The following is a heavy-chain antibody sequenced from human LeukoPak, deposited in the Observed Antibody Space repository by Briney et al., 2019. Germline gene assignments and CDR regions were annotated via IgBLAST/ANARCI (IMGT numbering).Heavy chain of an antibody. CDR1: GYILTTYD. J-gene: IGHJ4*02. CDR3: AITIQYGDYDY. D-gene: IGHD4-17*01. CDR2: MNPNSGNT. V-gene: IGHV1-8*02. Sequence: ASVTVSCKASGYILTTYDINWVRQATGQGLEWMGWMNPNSGNTGYAQKFQGRVTMTRNTSISTAYMELSSLRSEDTAVYYCAITIQYGDYDYWGQGTLVTVSS.